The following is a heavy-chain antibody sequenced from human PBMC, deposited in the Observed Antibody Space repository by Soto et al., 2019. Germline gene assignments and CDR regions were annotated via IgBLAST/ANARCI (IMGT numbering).Heavy chain of an antibody. CDR3: ARRYGYSFDY. Sequence: SETLSLTCTVSCCSISSYYWGWIRQPPGKGLEWIGYIFYSGSTNYNPSLKSRVTLSADTSKNQVSLKLSSVTAADTAVYYCARRYGYSFDYWGQGTLVTVS. J-gene: IGHJ4*02. D-gene: IGHD4-4*01. CDR2: IFYSGST. V-gene: IGHV4-59*01. CDR1: CCSISSYY.